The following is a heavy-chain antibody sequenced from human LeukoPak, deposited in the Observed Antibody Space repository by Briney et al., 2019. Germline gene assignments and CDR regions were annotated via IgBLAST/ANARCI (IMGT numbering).Heavy chain of an antibody. D-gene: IGHD3-22*01. Sequence: SETLSLTCTASGGSLSSSSYYWGWIRQPPGKGLEWIGSIYYSGSTYYNPSLKSRVTISVDTSKNQFSLKLSSVTAADTAVYYCARPDSSGYYWDFDYWGQGTLVTVSP. CDR2: IYYSGST. CDR1: GGSLSSSSYY. V-gene: IGHV4-39*01. J-gene: IGHJ4*02. CDR3: ARPDSSGYYWDFDY.